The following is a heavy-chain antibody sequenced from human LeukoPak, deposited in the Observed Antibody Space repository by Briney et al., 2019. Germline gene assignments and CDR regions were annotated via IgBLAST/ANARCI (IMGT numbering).Heavy chain of an antibody. CDR3: ARVGDSGSCFDY. J-gene: IGHJ4*02. Sequence: RTGGSLRLSCAASGFTFSSYGMHWVRQAPGKGLEWVAFIRYDGSNKYYADSVKGRFTISRDNSKNTLYLQMNSLRAEDTAVYYCARVGDSGSCFDYWGQGTLVTVSS. CDR2: IRYDGSNK. CDR1: GFTFSSYG. D-gene: IGHD1-26*01. V-gene: IGHV3-30*02.